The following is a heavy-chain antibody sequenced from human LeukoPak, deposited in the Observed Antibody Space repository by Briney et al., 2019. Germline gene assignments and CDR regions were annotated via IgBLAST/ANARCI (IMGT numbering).Heavy chain of an antibody. CDR2: ITSSTSI. V-gene: IGHV3-21*01. J-gene: IGHJ3*02. CDR3: ARPLYCGGECHNAFDI. Sequence: PGGSLRLSCAASGFTFSSYSMNWVRQAPGKGLEWVSSITSSTSIYYADSVKGRFTISRDNAKNSLYLQMNSLRAEDTAVYYCARPLYCGGECHNAFDIWGQGTMVTVSS. CDR1: GFTFSSYS. D-gene: IGHD2-21*01.